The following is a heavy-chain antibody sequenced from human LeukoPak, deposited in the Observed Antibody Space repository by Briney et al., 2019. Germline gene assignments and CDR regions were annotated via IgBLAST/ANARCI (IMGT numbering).Heavy chain of an antibody. Sequence: GGSLRLSCAASGFTVSSNYMSWVRQAPGKGLEWVSVIYSGGSTYYADSVKGSFTISRDNSKNTLYLQMNSLRAEDTAVYYCARGGNWNAGFDYWGQGTLVTVSS. J-gene: IGHJ4*02. V-gene: IGHV3-66*01. D-gene: IGHD1-20*01. CDR1: GFTVSSNY. CDR2: IYSGGST. CDR3: ARGGNWNAGFDY.